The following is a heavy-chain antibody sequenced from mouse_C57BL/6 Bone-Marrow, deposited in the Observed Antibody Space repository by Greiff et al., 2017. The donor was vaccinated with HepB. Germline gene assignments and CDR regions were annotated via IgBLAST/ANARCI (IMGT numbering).Heavy chain of an antibody. CDR2: IDPEDGET. J-gene: IGHJ4*01. CDR1: GFNIKDYY. D-gene: IGHD2-5*01. V-gene: IGHV14-2*01. CDR3: ARGVTTPYYYAMDY. Sequence: EVQRVESGAELVKPGASVKLSCTASGFNIKDYYMHWVKQRTEQGLEWIGRIDPEDGETKYAPKFQGKATITADTSSNTAYLQLSSLTSEDTAVYYCARGVTTPYYYAMDYWGQGTSVTVSS.